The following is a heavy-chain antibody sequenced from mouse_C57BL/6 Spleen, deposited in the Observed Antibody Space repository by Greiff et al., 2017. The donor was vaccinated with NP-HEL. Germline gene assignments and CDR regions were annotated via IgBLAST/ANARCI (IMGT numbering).Heavy chain of an antibody. D-gene: IGHD2-10*01. CDR1: GYTFTSYW. Sequence: VQLQQPGAELVKPGASVKLSCKASGYTFTSYWMHWVKQRPGQGLEWIGMIHPNSGSTNYNEKFKSKATLTVDKSSSTAYMQLSSLTSEDSAVYYCAREEKSSYYCNSLFAYWGQGTLVTVSA. CDR2: IHPNSGST. CDR3: AREEKSSYYCNSLFAY. J-gene: IGHJ3*01. V-gene: IGHV1-64*01.